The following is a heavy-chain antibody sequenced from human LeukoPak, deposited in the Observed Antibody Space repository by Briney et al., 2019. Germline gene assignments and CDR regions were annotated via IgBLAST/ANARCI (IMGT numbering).Heavy chain of an antibody. D-gene: IGHD1-26*01. V-gene: IGHV4-31*03. CDR3: ARGRLAGTRILGTFVY. Sequence: SSETLSLACTVSGGSISSGGYYWSWIRQHPGKGLEWTGYIYYSGCTYYNPSLKSRVPISVGTSKSQFSLEPSSVTAADTAVHYCARGRLAGTRILGTFVYWGQGTLVAVSS. J-gene: IGHJ4*02. CDR1: GGSISSGGYY. CDR2: IYYSGCT.